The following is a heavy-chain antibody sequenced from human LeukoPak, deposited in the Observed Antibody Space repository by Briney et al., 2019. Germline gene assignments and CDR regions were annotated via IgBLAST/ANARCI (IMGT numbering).Heavy chain of an antibody. CDR1: GYTFTSYD. CDR3: ARTSGRYCSGGSCYYSPEFDP. D-gene: IGHD2-15*01. Sequence: ASVKVSCKASGYTFTSYDINWVRQATGQGLEWMGWMNPNSGNTGYAQKFQGRVTITRNTSISTAYMELSSLRSEDTAVYYCARTSGRYCSGGSCYYSPEFDPWGQGTLVTVSS. J-gene: IGHJ5*02. CDR2: MNPNSGNT. V-gene: IGHV1-8*03.